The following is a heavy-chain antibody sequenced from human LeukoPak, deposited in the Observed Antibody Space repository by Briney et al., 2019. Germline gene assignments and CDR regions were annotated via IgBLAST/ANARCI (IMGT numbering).Heavy chain of an antibody. V-gene: IGHV3-7*03. D-gene: IGHD6-19*01. CDR2: IKTDGSET. CDR3: AKNNGWFHLTQ. Sequence: PGGSLRLSCAVSGFNFRDHWMDWVRQAPGEGLEWVGHIKTDGSETYYVDPLKGRFSISRDNTNNALYLQMNSLRVEDTAVYYCAKNNGWFHLTQWGQGTLVTVSS. J-gene: IGHJ4*02. CDR1: GFNFRDHW.